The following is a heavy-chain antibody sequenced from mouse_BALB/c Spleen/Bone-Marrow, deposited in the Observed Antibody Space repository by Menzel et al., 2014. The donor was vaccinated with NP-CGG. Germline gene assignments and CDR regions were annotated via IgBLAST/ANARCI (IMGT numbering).Heavy chain of an antibody. CDR3: ARDENYYGNYGTMDY. D-gene: IGHD2-1*01. V-gene: IGHV2-9*02. CDR2: IWAGGST. CDR1: GFSLTSYG. Sequence: VQLQQSGPGLVAPSQSLSITRTVSGFSLTSYGVHWVRQPPGKGLEWLRVIWAGGSTNYNSALMSRLSISKDSSKSQVFLKMNSLQTDDTAMYYCARDENYYGNYGTMDYWGQGTSVTVSS. J-gene: IGHJ4*01.